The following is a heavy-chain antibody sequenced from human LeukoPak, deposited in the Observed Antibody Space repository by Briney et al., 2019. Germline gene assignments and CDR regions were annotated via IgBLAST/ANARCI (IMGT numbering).Heavy chain of an antibody. CDR1: GFTFSYYG. D-gene: IGHD6-19*01. J-gene: IGHJ4*02. V-gene: IGHV3-30*02. CDR3: ARELGKYRRILGRDSQWLAVSGFDN. Sequence: GGSLRLSCAASGFTFSYYGMHWVRQAPGKGLEWVAFIRYDGNDKFYADSVKGRFTISRDNAKNSLSLQMNSLRAEDTAVYYCARELGKYRRILGRDSQWLAVSGFDNWGQGILVTVSS. CDR2: IRYDGNDK.